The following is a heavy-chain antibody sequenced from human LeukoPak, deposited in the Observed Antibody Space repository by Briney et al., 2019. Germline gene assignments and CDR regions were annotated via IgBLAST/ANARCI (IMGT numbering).Heavy chain of an antibody. CDR3: ASGVQHCADGDCYSIY. Sequence: QAGGPLRLSCSASGFTFSTYGKKWVPQAPGEGLVWVSYNSSRRNSIHYADALMGRFTDSKDNSKNSLFLQMNSVTAEDTAGYYCASGVQHCADGDCYSIYWGQGTLVTVSP. CDR1: GFTFSTYG. V-gene: IGHV3-48*04. J-gene: IGHJ4*02. D-gene: IGHD2-21*01. CDR2: NSSRRNSI.